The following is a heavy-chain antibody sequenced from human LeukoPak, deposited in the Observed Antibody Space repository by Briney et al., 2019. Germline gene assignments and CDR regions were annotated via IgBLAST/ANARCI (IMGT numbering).Heavy chain of an antibody. Sequence: SETLSLTCTVSGGSVSSIGSYWSWIRQPPGKGLEWIGYIYYTGSTNYNPSLKSRVTISVDTSKSQFSLRLTSVTAADTAVYYCARRSRGYSGYYIDYWGQGTLVTVSS. V-gene: IGHV4-61*08. J-gene: IGHJ4*02. CDR2: IYYTGST. CDR1: GGSVSSIGSY. CDR3: ARRSRGYSGYYIDY. D-gene: IGHD5-12*01.